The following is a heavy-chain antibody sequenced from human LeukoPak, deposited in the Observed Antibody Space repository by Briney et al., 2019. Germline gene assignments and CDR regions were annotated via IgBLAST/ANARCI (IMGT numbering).Heavy chain of an antibody. Sequence: ASVKVSSKASGYTFTGYYMHWVRQAPGQGLEWIGRIDPNSGGTSFAPKFQGRVTMTRDTSISTAYMEVTRLTSDDTAVYYCARRPPMSAADNWLDPWGQGTLVTVSS. CDR1: GYTFTGYY. V-gene: IGHV1-2*06. CDR3: ARRPPMSAADNWLDP. CDR2: IDPNSGGT. J-gene: IGHJ5*02. D-gene: IGHD6-13*01.